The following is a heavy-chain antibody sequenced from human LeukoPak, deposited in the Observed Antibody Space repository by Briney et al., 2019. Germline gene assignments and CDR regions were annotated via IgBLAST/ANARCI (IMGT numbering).Heavy chain of an antibody. Sequence: ASVKVSCKVSGYILTELSMHWVRQAPGKGLEWMGGFDPEHGETICAQKFQGRVTMTEDTSTDTAYMELSSLRSEDTAVYYCATDPPPIVGRRNNLFDPWGQGTLVTVSS. V-gene: IGHV1-24*01. CDR2: FDPEHGET. D-gene: IGHD6-6*01. J-gene: IGHJ5*02. CDR1: GYILTELS. CDR3: ATDPPPIVGRRNNLFDP.